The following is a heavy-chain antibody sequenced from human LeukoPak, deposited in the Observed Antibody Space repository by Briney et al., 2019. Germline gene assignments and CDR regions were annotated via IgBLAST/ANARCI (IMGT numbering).Heavy chain of an antibody. V-gene: IGHV5-51*01. Sequence: GESLKISCQGSGNTFTNYWDAWVRQMPGKGLEWMGIIFPGDSDTRYSPSFQGQVSISADKSISTAYLQWSSLKASDTAMYYCARHPNYPDYWGQGTLVTVSS. J-gene: IGHJ4*02. D-gene: IGHD3-10*01. CDR1: GNTFTNYW. CDR2: IFPGDSDT. CDR3: ARHPNYPDY.